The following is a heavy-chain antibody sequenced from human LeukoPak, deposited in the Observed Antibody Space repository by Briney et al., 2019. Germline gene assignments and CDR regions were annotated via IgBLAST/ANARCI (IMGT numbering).Heavy chain of an antibody. CDR1: GYTFTGYY. CDR3: ARESSTVTKYEPFDY. V-gene: IGHV1-2*02. J-gene: IGHJ4*02. Sequence: ASVKVSCKASGYTFTGYYMHWVRQAPGQGLEWMGWINGNSGGTNYAQKFQGRVTMTRDTFISTAYMELSRLRSDGTAVYYCARESSTVTKYEPFDYWRQGSPVSVSS. CDR2: INGNSGGT. D-gene: IGHD4-17*01.